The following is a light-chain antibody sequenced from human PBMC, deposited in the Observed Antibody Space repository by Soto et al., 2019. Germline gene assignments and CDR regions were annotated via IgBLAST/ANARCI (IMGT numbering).Light chain of an antibody. CDR1: QGISNY. J-gene: IGKJ1*01. CDR3: QKYNSAPWT. Sequence: DIQLTQSPSFLSASVGDRVTITCRASQGISNYLAWYQQKPGKVPKLLIYAASTLQSGVPSRFIGSGSGTDFTLTISSLQPEDVATYYCQKYNSAPWTFGQGTKVEIK. V-gene: IGKV1-27*01. CDR2: AAS.